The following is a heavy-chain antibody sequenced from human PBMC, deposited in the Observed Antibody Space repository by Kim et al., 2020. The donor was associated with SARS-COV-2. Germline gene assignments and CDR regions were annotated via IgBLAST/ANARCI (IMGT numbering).Heavy chain of an antibody. V-gene: IGHV3-30*01. CDR3: ARATGPYTSSSGIYAY. Sequence: DSVEGRFTISRDNSKTTLYLQLNSLRAEDTAVYYCARATGPYTSSSGIYAYWGQGTLVSVSS. D-gene: IGHD6-6*01. J-gene: IGHJ4*02.